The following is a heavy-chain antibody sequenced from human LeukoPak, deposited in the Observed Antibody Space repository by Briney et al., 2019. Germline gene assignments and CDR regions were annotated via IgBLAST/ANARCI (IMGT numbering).Heavy chain of an antibody. CDR1: GGSISSYY. V-gene: IGHV4-59*01. CDR3: ARGDVVVPLDY. J-gene: IGHJ4*02. CDR2: INYSGST. D-gene: IGHD2-2*01. Sequence: SETLSLTCTVSGGSISSYYWSWIRQPPGKGLEWIGYINYSGSTNYNPSLKSRVTISVDTSKNQFSLKLSSVTAADTAVYYCARGDVVVPLDYWGQGTLVTVSS.